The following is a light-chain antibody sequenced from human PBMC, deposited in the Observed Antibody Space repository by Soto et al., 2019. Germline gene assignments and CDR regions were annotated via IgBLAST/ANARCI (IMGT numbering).Light chain of an antibody. J-gene: IGKJ1*01. Sequence: IAVTRAPSSLSAFVGDRITITSRVSRHSSNYVAWFQQKPGQDTKQLIYAAYILQSGVTSKFSGIGSETALTLTINSLRPEDCATFSCQRYNSYPGTYRQGNKWRS. V-gene: IGKV1-16*02. CDR1: RHSSNY. CDR2: AAY. CDR3: QRYNSYPGT.